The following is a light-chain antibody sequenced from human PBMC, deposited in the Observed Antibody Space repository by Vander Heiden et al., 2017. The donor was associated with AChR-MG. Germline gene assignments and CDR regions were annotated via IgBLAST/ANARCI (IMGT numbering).Light chain of an antibody. J-gene: IGKJ1*01. CDR2: AAS. V-gene: IGKV1-39*01. CDR1: QDISNY. Sequence: DIQITQSPSSLSASVGDRVTITCRASQDISNYLNWYRQKPGKAPTLLLYAASSLQSGVPSRFSGSGSGTDFTLTISTLQPEDFATYYCQQSFSTPRTFGQGTRVEIK. CDR3: QQSFSTPRT.